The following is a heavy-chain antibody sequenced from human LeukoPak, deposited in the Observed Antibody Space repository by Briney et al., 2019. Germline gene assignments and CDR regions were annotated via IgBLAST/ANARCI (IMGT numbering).Heavy chain of an antibody. J-gene: IGHJ4*02. D-gene: IGHD5-12*01. CDR2: INPNNGGT. CDR1: GYTFTGYF. CDR3: ARGSRGGGYEAFDF. Sequence: ASVKVSCKASGYTFTGYFIHWVRQAPGQGLEWMGWINPNNGGTKYAQKFQGRVTVTRDTSIGTVSMDLRLRSDDTAVYYCARGSRGGGYEAFDFWGQGTQVTVSS. V-gene: IGHV1-2*02.